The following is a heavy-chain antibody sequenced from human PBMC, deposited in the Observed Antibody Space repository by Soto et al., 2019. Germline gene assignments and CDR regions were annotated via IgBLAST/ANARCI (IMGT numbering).Heavy chain of an antibody. D-gene: IGHD2-15*01. CDR1: GFTFSSYG. J-gene: IGHJ6*03. CDR2: IWYDGSNK. V-gene: IGHV3-33*01. Sequence: PGGSLRLSCAASGFTFSSYGSHCVRQAPGKGLEWVAVIWYDGSNKYYADSVKGRFTISRDNSKNTLYLQMNSLRAEDTAVYYCARVRGLYYYYMDVWGKGTTVTVSS. CDR3: ARVRGLYYYYMDV.